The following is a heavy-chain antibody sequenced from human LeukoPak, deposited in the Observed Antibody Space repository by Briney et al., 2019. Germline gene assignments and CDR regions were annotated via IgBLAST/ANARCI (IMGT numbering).Heavy chain of an antibody. CDR2: INPKTGDT. Sequence: ASVKVSCKASGYTFTDYYIHWVRQAPGQGLECMGYINPKTGDTYSTQKYQGRVTLTTDTSISTAYMELSRLTSDDTAIYYCASDVLPPAHYDAFDVWGQGTMVTVSS. CDR1: GYTFTDYY. J-gene: IGHJ3*01. V-gene: IGHV1-2*02. CDR3: ASDVLPPAHYDAFDV. D-gene: IGHD2-2*01.